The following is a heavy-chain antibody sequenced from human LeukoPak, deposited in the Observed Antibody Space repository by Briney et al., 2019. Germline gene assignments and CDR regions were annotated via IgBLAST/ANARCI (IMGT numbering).Heavy chain of an antibody. J-gene: IGHJ5*02. CDR2: ISSSISYI. D-gene: IGHD4-23*01. Sequence: AGSLRLSCAASGFTFTSNSTTWVRHAPAQGMGWVSSISSSISYIYYADSVKGRFTISTDNGKNSLYLQMNRLSAEDTAVYYWASRAVARRGFDPWGEGTLVTVSS. CDR3: ASRAVARRGFDP. V-gene: IGHV3-21*01. CDR1: GFTFTSNS.